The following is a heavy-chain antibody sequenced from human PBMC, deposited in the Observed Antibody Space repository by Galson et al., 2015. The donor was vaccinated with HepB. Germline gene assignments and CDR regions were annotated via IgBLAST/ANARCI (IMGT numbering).Heavy chain of an antibody. CDR2: ISYDGSKK. J-gene: IGHJ4*02. CDR3: ARVVGLAEIGMSGWSPD. Sequence: SGIIFNSYAMDWVRQAPGKGLEWVAFISYDGSKKHYADSVKGRFTISRDNSKNTLFLQMNNMTGEDTGVYYCARVVGLAEIGMSGWSPDWGQGTLVIVSS. D-gene: IGHD6-13*01. CDR1: GIIFNSYA. V-gene: IGHV3-30*03.